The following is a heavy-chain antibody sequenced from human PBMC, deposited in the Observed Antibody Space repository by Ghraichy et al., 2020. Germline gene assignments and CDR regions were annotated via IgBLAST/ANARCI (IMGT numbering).Heavy chain of an antibody. CDR3: AKDSHIAAAGVFDY. CDR2: IRYDGSNK. Sequence: GESLNISCAASGFTFSSYGMHWVRQAPVKGLEWVAFIRYDGSNKYYADSVKGRFTISRDNSKNTLYLQMNSLRAEDTAVYYCAKDSHIAAAGVFDYWGQGTLVTVSS. D-gene: IGHD6-13*01. CDR1: GFTFSSYG. J-gene: IGHJ4*02. V-gene: IGHV3-30*02.